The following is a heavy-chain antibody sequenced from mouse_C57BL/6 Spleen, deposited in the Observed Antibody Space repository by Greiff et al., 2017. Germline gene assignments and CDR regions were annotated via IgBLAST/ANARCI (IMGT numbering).Heavy chain of an antibody. CDR3: ARSNYDPAWFAY. CDR1: GYTFTDYY. CDR2: INPNNGGT. V-gene: IGHV1-26*01. Sequence: VQLQQSGPELVKPGASVKISCKASGYTFTDYYMNWVKQSHGKSLEWIGDINPNNGGTSYNQKFKGKATLTVDKSSSTAYMELRSLTSEDSAVYYCARSNYDPAWFAYWGQGTLVTVSA. D-gene: IGHD2-4*01. J-gene: IGHJ3*01.